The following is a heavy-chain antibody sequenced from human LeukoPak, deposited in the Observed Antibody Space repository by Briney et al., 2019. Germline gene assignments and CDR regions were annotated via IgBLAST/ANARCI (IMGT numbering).Heavy chain of an antibody. CDR3: TTELWFGEANYFDC. V-gene: IGHV3-15*01. J-gene: IGHJ4*02. D-gene: IGHD3-10*01. Sequence: SGGSLRLSCAASGFTFSNAWMNWVRQAPGKGLEWVGRFKSEAEGGTIDYARPVKGRFTISRDDSKNTLYLQMNSLKTEHTAVYYCTTELWFGEANYFDCWGQGTLVTVSS. CDR1: GFTFSNAW. CDR2: FKSEAEGGTI.